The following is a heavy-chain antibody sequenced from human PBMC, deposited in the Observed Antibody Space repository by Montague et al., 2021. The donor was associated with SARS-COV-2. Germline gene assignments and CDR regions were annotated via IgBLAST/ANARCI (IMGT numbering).Heavy chain of an antibody. CDR2: IYYTGST. Sequence: SETLSLTCTVSGGSISSYYWTWIRQPPGKGLEWIGYIYYTGSTNYNPSLKSRVTISLDTSKNQCSLTLSSVSAADTAVYDCARGHDYGMNDYDYGVDVWALETTVTVSS. CDR3: ARGHDYGMNDYDYGVDV. J-gene: IGHJ6*02. CDR1: GGSISSYY. V-gene: IGHV4-59*13. D-gene: IGHD4/OR15-4a*01.